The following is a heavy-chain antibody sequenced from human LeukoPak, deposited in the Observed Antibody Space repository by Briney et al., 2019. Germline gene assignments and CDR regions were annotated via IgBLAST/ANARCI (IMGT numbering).Heavy chain of an antibody. J-gene: IGHJ6*02. CDR3: ARDLACSSTSCYGDGDYYYYYGMDV. CDR1: GYTFTSYG. V-gene: IGHV1-18*01. Sequence: GASVKVSCKASGYTFTSYGISWVRQAPGQGLEWMGWFSAYNGNTNYAQKLQGRVTMTTDTSTSTAYMELRSLRSDDTAVYYCARDLACSSTSCYGDGDYYYYYGMDVWGQGTTVTVSS. D-gene: IGHD2-2*01. CDR2: FSAYNGNT.